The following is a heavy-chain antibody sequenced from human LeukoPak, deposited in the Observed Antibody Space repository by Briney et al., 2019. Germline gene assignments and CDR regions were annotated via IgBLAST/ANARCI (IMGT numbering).Heavy chain of an antibody. D-gene: IGHD2-2*01. CDR3: ARGCSSTSCYGLGFDY. CDR1: GGTFSSYA. V-gene: IGHV1-69*13. J-gene: IGHJ4*02. CDR2: IIPIFGTA. Sequence: SVKVSCKASGGTFSSYAISWVRQAPGQGLEWMGGIIPIFGTANYAQKFQGRVTITADESTSTAYMELSSLRSEDTAVYYCARGCSSTSCYGLGFDYWGQGTLVTVSS.